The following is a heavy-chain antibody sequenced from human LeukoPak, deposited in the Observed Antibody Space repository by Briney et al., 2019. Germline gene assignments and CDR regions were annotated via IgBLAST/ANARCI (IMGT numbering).Heavy chain of an antibody. Sequence: ASVKVSCTVSGYTLTELSMHWVRQAPGKGLEWMGGFDPEDGETIYAQKFQGRVTMTEDTSTDTAYMELSSLRSEDTAVYYCATDGYTYNWFDPWGQGTLVTVSS. CDR1: GYTLTELS. V-gene: IGHV1-24*01. D-gene: IGHD6-13*01. CDR2: FDPEDGET. CDR3: ATDGYTYNWFDP. J-gene: IGHJ5*02.